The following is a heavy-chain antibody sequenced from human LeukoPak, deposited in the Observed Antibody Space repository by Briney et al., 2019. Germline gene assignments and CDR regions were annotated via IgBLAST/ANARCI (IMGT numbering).Heavy chain of an antibody. CDR2: IYSGGST. CDR3: ARVKGRYFDWFPRRGAWFDP. J-gene: IGHJ5*02. V-gene: IGHV3-53*01. D-gene: IGHD3-9*01. Sequence: SGGSLRLSCAASGFTFSSYWMSWVRQAPGKGLEWVSVIYSGGSTYYADSVKGRFTISRDNSKNTLYLQMNSLRAEDTAVYYCARVKGRYFDWFPRRGAWFDPWGQGTLVTVSS. CDR1: GFTFSSYW.